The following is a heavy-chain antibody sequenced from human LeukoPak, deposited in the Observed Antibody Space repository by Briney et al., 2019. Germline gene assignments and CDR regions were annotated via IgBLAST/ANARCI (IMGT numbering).Heavy chain of an antibody. CDR1: GYTFTGYY. CDR2: INPNSGGT. Sequence: ASVKDSCKASGYTFTGYYMHWVRQAPGQGLEWMGRINPNSGGTNYAQKFQGRVTMTRDTSISTAYMELSRLRSDDTAVYYCARPDSSGWYVRDAFDIWGQGTMVTVSS. CDR3: ARPDSSGWYVRDAFDI. J-gene: IGHJ3*02. D-gene: IGHD6-19*01. V-gene: IGHV1-2*06.